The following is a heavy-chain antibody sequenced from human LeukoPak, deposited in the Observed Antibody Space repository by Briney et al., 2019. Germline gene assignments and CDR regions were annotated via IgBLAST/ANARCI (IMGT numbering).Heavy chain of an antibody. CDR3: ARDRNLELRAYFDY. CDR1: GFTFSSYG. J-gene: IGHJ4*02. D-gene: IGHD1-7*01. Sequence: GGSLRLSCAASGFTFSSYGMHWVRQAPGKGLEWVAVIWYDGSNKYYADSVKGRFTISRDNSKNTLYLQMNSLRAEDTAVYYCARDRNLELRAYFDYWAREPWSPSPQ. V-gene: IGHV3-33*01. CDR2: IWYDGSNK.